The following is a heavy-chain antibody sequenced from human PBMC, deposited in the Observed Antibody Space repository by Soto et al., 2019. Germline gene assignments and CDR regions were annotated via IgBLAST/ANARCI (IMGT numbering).Heavy chain of an antibody. V-gene: IGHV4-34*01. Sequence: SETLSPTCAVYCGSFSGYYWSWIRQPPWKGLEWIGEINHSESTNYNPSLKSRVTMSVDKSKNQFSLKPSSVTAADTAVFYCARRKSRVVMVQTANYSFEYWGKGTRLTGSS. J-gene: IGHJ4*02. CDR2: INHSEST. CDR3: ARRKSRVVMVQTANYSFEY. D-gene: IGHD2-15*01. CDR1: CGSFSGYY.